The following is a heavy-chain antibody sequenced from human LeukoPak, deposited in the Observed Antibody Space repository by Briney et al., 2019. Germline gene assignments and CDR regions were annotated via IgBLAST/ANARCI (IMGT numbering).Heavy chain of an antibody. V-gene: IGHV4-59*11. J-gene: IGHJ3*02. D-gene: IGHD1-26*01. CDR3: ATLGRAAGNAFDI. Sequence: SETLSLTCSVSGDSISFHFWRWIRQPPGKGLEWIGHTYYGGSTDYNPSLASRVTVSADTSKNQFSLKLSSVTAADTAVYYCATLGRAAGNAFDIWGQGTVVIVSS. CDR1: GDSISFHF. CDR2: TYYGGST.